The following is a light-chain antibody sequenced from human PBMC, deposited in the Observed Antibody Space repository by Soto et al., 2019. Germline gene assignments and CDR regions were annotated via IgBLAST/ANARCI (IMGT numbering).Light chain of an antibody. CDR1: QTISSW. CDR3: QHYNSYSEA. Sequence: DIQKTQSPSTLSGSLGDRVTITCGASQTISSWLAWYQQKPGKAPKLLIYKASTLKCWVPSRFSGSGSGTEFTVTISSLQPDDCATYYCQHYNSYSEAFGQGTKVDIK. J-gene: IGKJ1*01. V-gene: IGKV1-5*03. CDR2: KAS.